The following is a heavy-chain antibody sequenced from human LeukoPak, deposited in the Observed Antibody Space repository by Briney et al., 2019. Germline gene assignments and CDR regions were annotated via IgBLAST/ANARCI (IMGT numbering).Heavy chain of an antibody. V-gene: IGHV4-34*01. CDR3: ARLVSTSYYYYGMDV. CDR2: INHSGST. J-gene: IGHJ6*02. CDR1: GGSFSGYY. Sequence: SDTLSLTCAVYGGSFSGYYWSWIRQPPGKGLDWIGDINHSGSTNYNPSLKSRVTISVDTSNNQFSPKLSSVTAADTAVYYCARLVSTSYYYYGMDVWGQGTTVTVSS. D-gene: IGHD6-6*01.